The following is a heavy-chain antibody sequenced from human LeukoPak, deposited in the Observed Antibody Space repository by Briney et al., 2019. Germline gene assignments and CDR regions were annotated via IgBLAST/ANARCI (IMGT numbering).Heavy chain of an antibody. D-gene: IGHD6-6*01. CDR2: IWYDGSNK. CDR3: AKDLLSSTQSGY. CDR1: GFTFSSYG. Sequence: PGGSLRLSCAASGFTFSSYGTHWVRQAPGKGLGWVAVIWYDGSNKYYADSVKGRFTISRDNSKNTLYLQMNSLRAEDTAVYYCAKDLLSSTQSGYWGQGTLVTVSS. V-gene: IGHV3-33*06. J-gene: IGHJ4*02.